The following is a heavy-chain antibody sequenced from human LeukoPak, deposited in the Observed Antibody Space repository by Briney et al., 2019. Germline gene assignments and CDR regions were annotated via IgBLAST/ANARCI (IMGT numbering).Heavy chain of an antibody. CDR2: ISGSGGST. CDR1: GFTFSSYA. V-gene: IGHV3-23*01. D-gene: IGHD1-26*01. CDR3: AKSPGGLPEAFDY. J-gene: IGHJ4*02. Sequence: GGSLRLSCAASGFTFSSYAMSWVRQAPGKGLEWVSAISGSGGSTYYADSVKGRLTISRDNSKSTPYLQMNSLRAEDTAVYYCAKSPGGLPEAFDYWGQGTLVTVSS.